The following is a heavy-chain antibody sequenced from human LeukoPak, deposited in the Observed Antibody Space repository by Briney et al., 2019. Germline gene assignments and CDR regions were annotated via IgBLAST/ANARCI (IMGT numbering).Heavy chain of an antibody. D-gene: IGHD6-13*01. CDR3: ARGDASSWYFFDY. CDR2: ISYDGSNK. Sequence: GRSLRLSCAASGFTFSNYAMNWVRQAPGKGLECVAVISYDGSNKYYADSVKGRFTISRDNSKNTLYLEMNSLRAEDSAVYYCARGDASSWYFFDYWGQGTLVTVSS. CDR1: GFTFSNYA. V-gene: IGHV3-30*04. J-gene: IGHJ4*02.